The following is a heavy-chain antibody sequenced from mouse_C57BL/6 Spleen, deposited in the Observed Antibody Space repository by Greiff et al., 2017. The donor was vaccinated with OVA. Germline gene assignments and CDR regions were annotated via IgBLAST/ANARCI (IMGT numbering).Heavy chain of an antibody. D-gene: IGHD2-3*01. J-gene: IGHJ4*01. V-gene: IGHV5-6*01. CDR1: GFTFSSYG. CDR2: ISSGGSYT. CDR3: ATDGYSAMDY. Sequence: EVQLVESGGDLVKPGGSLTLSCAASGFTFSSYGMSWVRQTPDKRLEWVATISSGGSYTYYPDSVKGRFTISRDNAKNTLYLQMSSLKSEDTAMYYCATDGYSAMDYWGQGTSVTVSS.